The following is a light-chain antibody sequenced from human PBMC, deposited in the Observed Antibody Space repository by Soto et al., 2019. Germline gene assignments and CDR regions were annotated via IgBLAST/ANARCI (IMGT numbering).Light chain of an antibody. J-gene: IGKJ1*01. Sequence: ETAMTQSPVTLSLSPGERATLSCRASQTVGDNVAGYRQKPGQPPSLLIYGASTRAPGVPARFSGSGSGTDFILTISSLQSEDFGFYFCQQYNNWPLGTFGQGTRVEI. CDR3: QQYNNWPLGT. CDR2: GAS. CDR1: QTVGDN. V-gene: IGKV3-15*01.